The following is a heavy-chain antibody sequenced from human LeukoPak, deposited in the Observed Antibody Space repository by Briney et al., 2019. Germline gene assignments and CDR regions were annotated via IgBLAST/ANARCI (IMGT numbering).Heavy chain of an antibody. CDR2: IKQDGSEK. V-gene: IGHV3-7*01. D-gene: IGHD3-3*01. J-gene: IGHJ5*02. CDR1: GFTFSNYW. Sequence: GGSLRLSCAVSGFTFSNYWMNWVRQAPGKGLEWVANIKQDGSEKYHVDSVKGRFTISRDNAKNSLYLQMNSLRAEDTAVYYCARSLYFWSGSSAWGQGTLVTVSS. CDR3: ARSLYFWSGSSA.